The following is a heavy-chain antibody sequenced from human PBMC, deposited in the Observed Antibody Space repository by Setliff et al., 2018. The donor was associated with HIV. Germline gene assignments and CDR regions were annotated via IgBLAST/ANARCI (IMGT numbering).Heavy chain of an antibody. J-gene: IGHJ6*04. D-gene: IGHD3-10*01. CDR3: ASGKGVRGVIITGGLDV. Sequence: ASVKVSCKASGHTFSNYDVIWVRRATEQGLEWMGWMNPNSGGTGYAQKFQGRVIMTRDTSISTAYMELSSLTSADTAVYYCASGKGVRGVIITGGLDVWGKGTTVTVSS. V-gene: IGHV1-8*01. CDR2: MNPNSGGT. CDR1: GHTFSNYD.